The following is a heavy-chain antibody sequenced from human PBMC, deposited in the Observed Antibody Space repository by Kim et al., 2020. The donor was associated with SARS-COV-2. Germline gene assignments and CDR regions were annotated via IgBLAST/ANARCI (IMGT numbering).Heavy chain of an antibody. V-gene: IGHV3-73*01. CDR2: MRSKVKSYTT. Sequence: GGSLRLSCAASGFAFSDSNIHWVRQASGKGLEWVGLMRSKVKSYTTAYAAPLKGRVTISRDDSRNTAYLQMNSLKTEDTAVYYCTSLGVFDIWGQGTMVTVSS. CDR1: GFAFSDSN. D-gene: IGHD2-8*01. CDR3: TSLGVFDI. J-gene: IGHJ3*02.